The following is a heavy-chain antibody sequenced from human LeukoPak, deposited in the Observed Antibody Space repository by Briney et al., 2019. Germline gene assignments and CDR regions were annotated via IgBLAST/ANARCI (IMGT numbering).Heavy chain of an antibody. Sequence: GGSLRLSCAASGFTFSSYWMHWVRQAPGKGLEWVSGINWNGGSTGYADSVKGRFTISRDNAKNSLYLQMNSLRAEDTALYYCARGGTTGYYFDYWGQGTLVTVSS. J-gene: IGHJ4*02. CDR2: INWNGGST. CDR3: ARGGTTGYYFDY. CDR1: GFTFSSYW. V-gene: IGHV3-20*04. D-gene: IGHD4-17*01.